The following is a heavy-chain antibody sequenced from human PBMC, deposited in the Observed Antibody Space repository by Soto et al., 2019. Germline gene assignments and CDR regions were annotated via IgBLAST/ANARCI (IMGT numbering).Heavy chain of an antibody. CDR2: ISGTGGDT. J-gene: IGHJ4*02. V-gene: IGHV3-23*01. CDR3: ARRSTSCCQNFDC. D-gene: IGHD2-2*01. Sequence: EVQLLESGGGLVQPGGSLRLSCAASGFTFSNYAMNWVRQAPGKGLEWVSAISGTGGDTYYADSMKGRFTISRDNSKNTLSLQMNSLRADDTAVYYCARRSTSCCQNFDCWGQGTLVTVSS. CDR1: GFTFSNYA.